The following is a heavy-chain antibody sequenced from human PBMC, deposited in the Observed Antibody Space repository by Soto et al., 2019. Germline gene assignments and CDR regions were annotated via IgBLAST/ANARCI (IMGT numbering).Heavy chain of an antibody. CDR2: IYYSGST. J-gene: IGHJ6*03. V-gene: IGHV4-59*01. CDR1: GGSISSYY. CDR3: ARDRGDYYYYYYMDV. D-gene: IGHD1-26*01. Sequence: PSETLSLTCTVSGGSISSYYWSWIRQPPGKGLEWIGYIYYSGSTNYNPSLKSRVTISVDTSKNQFSLKLSSVTAADTAVYYCARDRGDYYYYYYMDVWGKGTTVTVS.